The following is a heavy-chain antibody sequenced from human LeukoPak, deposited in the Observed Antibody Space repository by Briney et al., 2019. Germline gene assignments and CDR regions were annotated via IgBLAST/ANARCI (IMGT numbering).Heavy chain of an antibody. Sequence: PSETLSLTCTVSGGSISSSSYYWGWIRQPPGKGLEWIGSIYYSGSTYYNPSLKSRVTISVDTSKNQFSLKLSSVTAADTAVYYCASDLCSYGMNWGQGTLVTVSS. CDR3: ASDLCSYGMN. D-gene: IGHD5-18*01. CDR2: IYYSGST. J-gene: IGHJ4*02. CDR1: GGSISSSSYY. V-gene: IGHV4-39*01.